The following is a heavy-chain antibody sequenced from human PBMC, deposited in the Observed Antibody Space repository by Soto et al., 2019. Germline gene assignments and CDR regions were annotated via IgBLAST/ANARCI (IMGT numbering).Heavy chain of an antibody. J-gene: IGHJ6*02. V-gene: IGHV3-33*01. CDR2: IWYDGSNK. D-gene: IGHD4-17*01. CDR3: AGDYGDYVRYGMDV. CDR1: GFTFSSYG. Sequence: QVQLVESGGGVVQPGRSLRLSCAASGFTFSSYGMHWVRQAPGKGLEWVAVIWYDGSNKYYAESVRGRFTISRDNSKNTLYLHMNSLIAEDTAVYYCAGDYGDYVRYGMDVWGQETTVTVSS.